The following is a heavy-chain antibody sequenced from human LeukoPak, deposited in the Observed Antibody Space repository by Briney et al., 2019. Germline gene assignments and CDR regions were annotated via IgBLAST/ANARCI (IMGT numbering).Heavy chain of an antibody. CDR1: GFTFSNYA. D-gene: IGHD5-18*01. Sequence: GGSLRLSCAASGFTFSNYAMHWVRQAPGKGLEWVSGISWNSGSIGYADSVKGRFTISRDNAKNSLYLQMNSLSAEDTALYYCAKDFTAMVRGGDYWGQGTLVTVSS. J-gene: IGHJ4*02. CDR2: ISWNSGSI. CDR3: AKDFTAMVRGGDY. V-gene: IGHV3-9*01.